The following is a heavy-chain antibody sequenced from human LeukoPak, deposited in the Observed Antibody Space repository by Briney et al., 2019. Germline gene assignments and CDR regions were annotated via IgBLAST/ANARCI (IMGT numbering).Heavy chain of an antibody. J-gene: IGHJ4*02. D-gene: IGHD6-13*01. CDR1: GFTFGDYA. CDR2: ISSSGSTI. V-gene: IGHV3-11*04. Sequence: PGGSLRLSCTTSGFTFGDYAMSWIRQAPGKGLEWVSYISSSGSTIYYADSVKGRFTISRDNAKNSLYLQMNSLRAEDTAIYYCARQSSGIAATDKIDYWGQGALVTVSS. CDR3: ARQSSGIAATDKIDY.